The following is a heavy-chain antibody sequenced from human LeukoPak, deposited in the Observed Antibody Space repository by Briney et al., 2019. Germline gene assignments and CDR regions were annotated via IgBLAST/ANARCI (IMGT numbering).Heavy chain of an antibody. J-gene: IGHJ4*02. CDR2: ISWNSGSI. CDR1: GFTFDDYA. Sequence: PGRSLRLSCAASGFTFDDYAMHWVRQAPGKGLEWVSGISWNSGSIGYADSVKGRFTISRDNAKNSLYLQMNSLRAEDTALYYCARVGDGYNTLGDYWGQGTLVTVSS. CDR3: ARVGDGYNTLGDY. D-gene: IGHD5-24*01. V-gene: IGHV3-9*01.